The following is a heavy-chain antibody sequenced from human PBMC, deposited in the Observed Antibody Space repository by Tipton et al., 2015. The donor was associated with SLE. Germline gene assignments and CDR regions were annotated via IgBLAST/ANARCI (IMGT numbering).Heavy chain of an antibody. V-gene: IGHV3-30*04. J-gene: IGHJ3*02. CDR1: GFTFSNYA. D-gene: IGHD3-10*01. CDR2: IAFDGSNK. Sequence: SLRLSCAASGFTFSNYAIHWVRQAPGKGLEWVAVIAFDGSNKYYADSVKGRFTISRDNSKSTLYLQMNSLRTEDTAVYYCGTSGAFDIWGQGTMVTVSS. CDR3: GTSGAFDI.